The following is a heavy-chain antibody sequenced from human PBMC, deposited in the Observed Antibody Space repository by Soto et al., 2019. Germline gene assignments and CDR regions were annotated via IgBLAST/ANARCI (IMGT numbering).Heavy chain of an antibody. CDR1: GGTFSSYA. D-gene: IGHD6-6*01. J-gene: IGHJ5*02. CDR3: ARARRFAEYSSSSPYNWFDP. Sequence: ASVKVSCKASGGTFSSYAISWVRQAPGQGLEWMGGIIPIFGTANYAQKFQGRVTITADESTSTAYMELSSLRSEDTAVYYCARARRFAEYSSSSPYNWFDPWGQGTLVTVSS. CDR2: IIPIFGTA. V-gene: IGHV1-69*13.